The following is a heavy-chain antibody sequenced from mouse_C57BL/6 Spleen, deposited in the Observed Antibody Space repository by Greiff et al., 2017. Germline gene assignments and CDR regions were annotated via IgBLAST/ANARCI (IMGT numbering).Heavy chain of an antibody. D-gene: IGHD2-3*01. J-gene: IGHJ1*03. CDR2: ISSGSSTI. V-gene: IGHV5-17*01. CDR3: ARQWLLRGYFDV. CDR1: GFTFSDYG. Sequence: EVNLVESGGGLVKPGGSLKLSCAASGFTFSDYGMHWVRQAPEKGLEWVAYISSGSSTIYYADTVKGRFTISRDNAKNTLFLQMTSLRSEDTAMYYCARQWLLRGYFDVWGTGTTVTVSS.